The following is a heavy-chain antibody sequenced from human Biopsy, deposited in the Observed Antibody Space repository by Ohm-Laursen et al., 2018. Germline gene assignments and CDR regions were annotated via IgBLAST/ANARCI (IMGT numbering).Heavy chain of an antibody. CDR3: ARGSNDFGGLYFPR. CDR2: ISYTGYT. CDR1: GDSVTKYY. J-gene: IGHJ4*02. Sequence: GTLSLTCTVSGDSVTKYYWSWIRQPPGKGLERIGHISYTGYTSYNASLKSRVTISVGTSRNHFSLRLSSLTAADTAVYYCARGSNDFGGLYFPRWGQGTLLTVSS. V-gene: IGHV4-59*02. D-gene: IGHD4-23*01.